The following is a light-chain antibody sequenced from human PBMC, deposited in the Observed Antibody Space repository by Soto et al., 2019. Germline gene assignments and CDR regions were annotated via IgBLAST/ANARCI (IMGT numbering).Light chain of an antibody. J-gene: IGKJ1*01. CDR1: QSLFDSSTNKNY. CDR2: WAS. Sequence: EIVMTQSPDSLAVSLGERATVNCNSSQSLFDSSTNKNYLAWYQQKPGQPPKLLIYWASARESGVPDRFSGSGSGTHFTLTINALQGEDVAVYYCQQYYSPLWTFGQGSKVEVK. CDR3: QQYYSPLWT. V-gene: IGKV4-1*01.